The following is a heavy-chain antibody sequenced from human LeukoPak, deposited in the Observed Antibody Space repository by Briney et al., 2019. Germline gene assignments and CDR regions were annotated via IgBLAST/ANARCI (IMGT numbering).Heavy chain of an antibody. Sequence: PGRSLRLSCAASGFAFSSYGMHWVRQAPGKGLEWVAVIWYDGSNKYYADSVKGRFTISRDNSKNTLYLQMNSLRAEDTAVYYCARDTTPYNWFDPWGQGTLVTVSS. J-gene: IGHJ5*02. V-gene: IGHV3-33*01. CDR1: GFAFSSYG. CDR3: ARDTTPYNWFDP. D-gene: IGHD1-26*01. CDR2: IWYDGSNK.